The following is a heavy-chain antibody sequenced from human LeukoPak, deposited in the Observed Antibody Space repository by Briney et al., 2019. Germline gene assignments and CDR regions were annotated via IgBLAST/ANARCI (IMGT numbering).Heavy chain of an antibody. Sequence: PGGSLRLSCAASGFTFSSYGIHWVRQAPGKGLEWVGRIKTDNAGGTTDYAAPVKGRFTISRDDSDSTLYLQMHSLKTEDTAIYYCTTIYMGATFDFWGQGALVAVSS. CDR2: IKTDNAGGTT. D-gene: IGHD1-26*01. CDR3: TTIYMGATFDF. V-gene: IGHV3-15*01. J-gene: IGHJ4*02. CDR1: GFTFSSYG.